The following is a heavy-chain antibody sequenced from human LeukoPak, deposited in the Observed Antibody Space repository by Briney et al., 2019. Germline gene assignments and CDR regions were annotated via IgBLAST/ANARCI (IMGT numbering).Heavy chain of an antibody. Sequence: ASVKVSSKASGYTFTSCGISWVRQAPGQGLEWMGWISAYNGNTNYAQNLQARVSMTTHPSTRPAHLALRSLRSEDTAVYYCARDLTTEIRCLWGYWGKGTLVTVSS. CDR1: GYTFTSCG. V-gene: IGHV1-18*01. CDR2: ISAYNGNT. D-gene: IGHD4-17*01. CDR3: ARDLTTEIRCLWGY. J-gene: IGHJ4*02.